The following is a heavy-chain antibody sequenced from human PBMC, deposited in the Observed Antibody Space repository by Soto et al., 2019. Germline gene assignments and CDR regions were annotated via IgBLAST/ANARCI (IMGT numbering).Heavy chain of an antibody. CDR3: ARQVPAAIRLGWFDP. CDR2: IYYSGST. V-gene: IGHV4-39*01. Sequence: LSLTCTVSGGSISRSTYYWGWIRQPPGKGLEWIGSIYYSGSTYYRPSLKSRVTISVDTSKNQFSLKLSSVTAADTAVYYCARQVPAAIRLGWFDPWGQGALVTVSS. D-gene: IGHD2-2*02. CDR1: GGSISRSTYY. J-gene: IGHJ5*02.